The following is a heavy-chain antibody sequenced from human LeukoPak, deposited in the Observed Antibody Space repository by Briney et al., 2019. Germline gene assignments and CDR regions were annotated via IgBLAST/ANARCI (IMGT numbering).Heavy chain of an antibody. D-gene: IGHD2-21*01. CDR3: AKGRSLIVTPGNYFDY. CDR1: GFTFSDYS. CDR2: ITSSGTT. V-gene: IGHV3-23*01. Sequence: PAGGSLRLSCAASGFTFSDYSMNWVRQAPGKGLEWVSAITSSGTTYYADSVKGRFTISRDNSQYTLYLQMNSLTAEDTALYCCAKGRSLIVTPGNYFDYWGLGTLVTVSS. J-gene: IGHJ4*02.